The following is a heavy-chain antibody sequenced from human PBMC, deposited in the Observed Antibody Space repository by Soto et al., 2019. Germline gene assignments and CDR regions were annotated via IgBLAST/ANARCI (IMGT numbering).Heavy chain of an antibody. V-gene: IGHV3-23*01. Sequence: GSLRLSCAASGFTFSSYAMSWVRHAPGKGLEWVSAISGSGGSTYYADSVKGLFTISRDNSKNTPYLQMNSLRAEDTAVYYSAKGRYSSSSGLDYRAQRTLVTVSS. J-gene: IGHJ4*02. CDR2: ISGSGGST. CDR3: AKGRYSSSSGLDY. D-gene: IGHD6-6*01. CDR1: GFTFSSYA.